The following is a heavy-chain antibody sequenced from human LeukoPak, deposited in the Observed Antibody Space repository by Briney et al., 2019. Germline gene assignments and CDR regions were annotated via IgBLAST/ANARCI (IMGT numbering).Heavy chain of an antibody. J-gene: IGHJ4*02. V-gene: IGHV3-23*01. CDR1: GFTFSSYV. CDR3: ARYGGFLDY. CDR2: ISGSGGST. D-gene: IGHD3-16*01. Sequence: GGSLRLSCAASGFTFSSYVMSWVRQAPGKGLEWASSISGSGGSTYYADSVKGRFTVSRDNSKSTLYLQMNRLRGEDTAVYNCARYGGFLDYWGQGTLVTVSS.